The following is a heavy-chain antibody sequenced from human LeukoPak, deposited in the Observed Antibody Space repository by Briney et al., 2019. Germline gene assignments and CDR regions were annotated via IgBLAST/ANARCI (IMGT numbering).Heavy chain of an antibody. CDR2: INHSGST. CDR3: ARVPSRWYYYMDV. D-gene: IGHD4-23*01. J-gene: IGHJ6*03. V-gene: IGHV4-34*01. Sequence: PSETLSLTCAVYGGSFSGYYWSWIRQPPGKGLEWIGEINHSGSTNYNPSLKGRVTISVDTSKNQFSLKLSSVTAADTAVYYCARVPSRWYYYMDVWGKGTTVTVSS. CDR1: GGSFSGYY.